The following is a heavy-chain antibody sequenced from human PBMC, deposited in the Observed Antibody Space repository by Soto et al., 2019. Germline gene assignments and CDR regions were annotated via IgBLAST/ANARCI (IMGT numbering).Heavy chain of an antibody. CDR2: ISGSGGST. CDR3: EKDIHSGYYLPDY. D-gene: IGHD5-12*01. J-gene: IGHJ4*02. V-gene: IGHV3-23*01. CDR1: GFTFSSYA. Sequence: GGSLRLSCAASGFTFSSYAMRWVRQAPGKGLEWVSAISGSGGSTYYADSVKGRFTISRDNSKNTLYLQMNSLRAEDTAVYYCEKDIHSGYYLPDYWGQGTLVTVSS.